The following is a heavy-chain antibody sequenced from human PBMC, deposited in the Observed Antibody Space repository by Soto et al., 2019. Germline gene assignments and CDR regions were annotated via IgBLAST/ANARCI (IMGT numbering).Heavy chain of an antibody. D-gene: IGHD1-1*01. CDR2: INPSGGST. Sequence: SVKVSCKASGYTFTIYYMHLVLHAPGQGLDWMGIINPSGGSTSYAQKFQGRVTMTRDTSTSTVYMELSSLRSEDTAVYYCARDRMAMATTYYYYYYGMDVWGQGTTVTVSS. CDR1: GYTFTIYY. CDR3: ARDRMAMATTYYYYYYGMDV. V-gene: IGHV1-46*01. J-gene: IGHJ6*02.